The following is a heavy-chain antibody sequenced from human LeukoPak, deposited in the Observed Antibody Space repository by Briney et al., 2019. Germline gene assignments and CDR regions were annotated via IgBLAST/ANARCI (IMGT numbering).Heavy chain of an antibody. CDR2: INPNSGGT. J-gene: IGHJ4*02. D-gene: IGHD4-17*01. CDR3: ARRPRRNGDYVPFDY. Sequence: GASVKVSCKASGYTFTGYYMHWVRQAPGQGLEWMGWINPNSGGTNYARKFQGRVTMTRDTSISTAYMELSRLRSDDTAVYYCARRPRRNGDYVPFDYGGQGTLVTVAS. CDR1: GYTFTGYY. V-gene: IGHV1-2*02.